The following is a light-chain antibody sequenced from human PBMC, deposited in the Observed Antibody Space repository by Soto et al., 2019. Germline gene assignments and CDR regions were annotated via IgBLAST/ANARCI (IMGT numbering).Light chain of an antibody. CDR3: QSHDSSLSGYV. V-gene: IGLV1-40*01. CDR1: SSNIGAGYD. J-gene: IGLJ1*01. Sequence: QSVLTQPPSVSGAPGQRVTLSCTGSSSNIGAGYDVHWYQQLPGTAPKLLIYGNSNRPSGVPDRFSGSKSGTSASLAITGLQAEDEADYYCQSHDSSLSGYVFGTGTQLTVL. CDR2: GNS.